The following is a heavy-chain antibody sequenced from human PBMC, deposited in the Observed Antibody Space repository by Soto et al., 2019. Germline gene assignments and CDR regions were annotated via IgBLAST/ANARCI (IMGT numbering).Heavy chain of an antibody. CDR1: GGSISSYY. V-gene: IGHV4-59*01. J-gene: IGHJ4*02. CDR3: ARGSGGYYTSPGSLPFLDY. CDR2: IYYSGST. Sequence: PSETLSLTCTVSGGSISSYYWSWIRQPPGKGLEWIGYIYYSGSTNYNPSLKSRVTISVDTSKNQFSLKLSSVTAADTAVYYCARGSGGYYTSPGSLPFLDYWGQGTLVTVSS. D-gene: IGHD3-22*01.